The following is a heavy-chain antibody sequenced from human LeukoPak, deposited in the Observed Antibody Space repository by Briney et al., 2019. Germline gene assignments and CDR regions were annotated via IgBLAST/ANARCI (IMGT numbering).Heavy chain of an antibody. Sequence: SETLSLTCTVSGRSISSYYWTWIRQSAGKGLEWNGRINTSGSTNYNPSLRSRVTMSVNTSKDQFSLNLTSGTAADSAVYSCAREGGDPRWLDPWGQGTLGPVSS. CDR2: INTSGST. CDR3: AREGGDPRWLDP. D-gene: IGHD6-25*01. CDR1: GRSISSYY. V-gene: IGHV4-4*07. J-gene: IGHJ5*02.